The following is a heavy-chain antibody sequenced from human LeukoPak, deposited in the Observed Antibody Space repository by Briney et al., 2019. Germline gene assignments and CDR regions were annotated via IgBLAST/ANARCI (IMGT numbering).Heavy chain of an antibody. CDR2: ISDRGSRT. CDR3: AKGSGYDTDFDY. D-gene: IGHD5-12*01. Sequence: GGSLRLSCAVSGITLSNYGMSWVRQAPGKGLEWVAGISDRGSRTNYADSVKGRFTISTDHPKNKLYLQMNSLRAEDTAVYYCAKGSGYDTDFDYWGQGTLVSVSS. CDR1: GITLSNYG. J-gene: IGHJ4*02. V-gene: IGHV3-23*01.